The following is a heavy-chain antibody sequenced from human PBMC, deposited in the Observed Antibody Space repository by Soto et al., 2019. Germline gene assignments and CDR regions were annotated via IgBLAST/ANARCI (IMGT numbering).Heavy chain of an antibody. Sequence: LSLTCTVSGGSISSNSYYWDWIRQPPGKGLEWIGSMYYSGATYHNPSLQSRVTISVDTSKNQCSLHLSSVTAADTAVYYCARHAAYDSVWGKSDGCDYWGQGTLVTVSS. D-gene: IGHD3-16*01. V-gene: IGHV4-39*01. CDR2: MYYSGAT. J-gene: IGHJ4*02. CDR1: GGSISSNSYY. CDR3: ARHAAYDSVWGKSDGCDY.